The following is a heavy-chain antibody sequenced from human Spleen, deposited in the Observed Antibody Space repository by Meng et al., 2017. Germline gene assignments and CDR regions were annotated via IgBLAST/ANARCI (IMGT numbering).Heavy chain of an antibody. D-gene: IGHD3-3*01. CDR2: IKEERSER. CDR3: AGELRPNNYYGMDV. CDR1: GFTFNNYW. J-gene: IGHJ6*02. Sequence: GESLKISCAASGFTFNNYWMTWVRQAPGKGLQWVANIKEERSERYYVDSAKGRFIISRDNAKNSLYLQMHSLRAEDTAVYYCAGELRPNNYYGMDVWGQGTTVTVSS. V-gene: IGHV3-7*01.